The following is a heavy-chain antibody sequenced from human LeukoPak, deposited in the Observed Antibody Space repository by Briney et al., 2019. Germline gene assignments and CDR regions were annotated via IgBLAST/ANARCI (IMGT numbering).Heavy chain of an antibody. CDR1: GFTVSSNS. Sequence: AGGSLRLSCTVSGFTVSSNSMSWVRQAPGKGLEWVSAISGSGGSTYYADSVKGRFTISRDNSKNTLYLQMNSLRAEDTAVYYCARCIAAAGIDYWGQGTLVTVSS. CDR3: ARCIAAAGIDY. V-gene: IGHV3-23*01. J-gene: IGHJ4*02. CDR2: ISGSGGST. D-gene: IGHD6-13*01.